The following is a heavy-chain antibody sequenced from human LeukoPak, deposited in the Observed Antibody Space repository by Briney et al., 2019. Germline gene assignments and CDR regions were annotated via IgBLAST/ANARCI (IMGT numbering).Heavy chain of an antibody. Sequence: SETLSLTCTVSGGSISSSNYYWGWIRQPPGKGLEWIGSIYHSGSTYYNPSLKSRVTISVDTSKNQFSLKLSSVTAADTAVYYCARSPGGYVASWGQGTLVTVSS. CDR1: GGSISSSNYY. CDR2: IYHSGST. D-gene: IGHD3-22*01. CDR3: ARSPGGYVAS. V-gene: IGHV4-39*07. J-gene: IGHJ4*02.